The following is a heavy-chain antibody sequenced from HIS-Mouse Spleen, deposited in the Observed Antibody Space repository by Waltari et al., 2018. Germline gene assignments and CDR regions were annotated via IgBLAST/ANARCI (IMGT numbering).Heavy chain of an antibody. CDR3: ASLYYDILTGYYRDY. CDR2: ISSSSYI. Sequence: EVQLVESGGGLVKPGGSRRLSCAASGFTFSSYSMNWVRQAPGKGLEWVSSISSSSYIYYADSVKGRFTISRDNAKNSLYLQMNSLRAEDTAVYYCASLYYDILTGYYRDYWGQGTLVTVSS. CDR1: GFTFSSYS. V-gene: IGHV3-21*01. D-gene: IGHD3-9*01. J-gene: IGHJ4*02.